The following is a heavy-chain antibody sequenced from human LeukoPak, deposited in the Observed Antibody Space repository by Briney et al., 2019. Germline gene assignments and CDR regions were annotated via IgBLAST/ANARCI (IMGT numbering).Heavy chain of an antibody. CDR1: GYTFTSYY. CDR2: INPSGGGT. Sequence: GASVKVSCKASGYTFTSYYMHWVRQAPGQGLEWMGIINPSGGGTSYAQKFQGRVTMTRDTSTSTVYMELSSLRSEDTAVYYCATSKKARFWSGYHYYYYGMDVWGQGTTVTVSS. D-gene: IGHD3-3*01. J-gene: IGHJ6*02. CDR3: ATSKKARFWSGYHYYYYGMDV. V-gene: IGHV1-46*01.